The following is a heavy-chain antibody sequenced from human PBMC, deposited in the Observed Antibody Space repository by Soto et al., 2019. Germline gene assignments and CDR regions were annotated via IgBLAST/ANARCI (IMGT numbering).Heavy chain of an antibody. CDR3: ARTGRSGLGGWNFFAP. J-gene: IGHJ5*02. V-gene: IGHV5-51*01. Sequence: CETSGFTFTNYWIVWVRQVPGKGLEWMGLIYPADSDTRYNPSFQGQVTISADTSTNTAFLHWSSLSASDSATYFCARTGRSGLGGWNFFAPGGKGTLVPVSS. CDR2: IYPADSDT. D-gene: IGHD1-7*01. CDR1: GFTFTNYW.